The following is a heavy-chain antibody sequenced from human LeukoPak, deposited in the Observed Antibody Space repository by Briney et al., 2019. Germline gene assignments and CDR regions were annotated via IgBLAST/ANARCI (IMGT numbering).Heavy chain of an antibody. CDR2: IYHSGST. V-gene: IGHV4-39*01. CDR1: GGSISSSSYY. J-gene: IGHJ4*02. D-gene: IGHD1-26*01. Sequence: SETLSLTCTVSGGSISSSSYYWGWIRQPPGKGLEWIGSIYHSGSTYYNPSLKSRVTISVDTSKNQFSLKLSSVTAADTAVYYCARQMNSGSYPFDYWGQGTLVTVSS. CDR3: ARQMNSGSYPFDY.